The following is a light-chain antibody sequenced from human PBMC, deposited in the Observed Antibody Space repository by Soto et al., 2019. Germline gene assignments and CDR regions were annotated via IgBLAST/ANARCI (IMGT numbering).Light chain of an antibody. V-gene: IGLV1-40*01. CDR2: GSD. CDR1: GSNIGAGYG. CDR3: QSYDSNLSEV. J-gene: IGLJ1*01. Sequence: QSVLTQPPSVPGAPGQTVTISCTGSGSNIGAGYGVQWYQQLPGTAPRLLIYGSDDRPSGVPDRFSASVSGNSASLAITGLQTEDEAVYYCQSYDSNLSEVFGPGTNLTVL.